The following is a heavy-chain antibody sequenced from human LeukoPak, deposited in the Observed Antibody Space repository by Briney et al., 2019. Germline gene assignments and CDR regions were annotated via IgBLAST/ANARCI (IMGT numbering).Heavy chain of an antibody. CDR2: ISYSGST. CDR1: GFTFSSNY. CDR3: ARGVIASGGNDFDY. D-gene: IGHD6-13*01. V-gene: IGHV4-59*12. J-gene: IGHJ4*02. Sequence: GSLRLSCAASGFTFSSNYMSWIRQPPGKGLEWIGNISYSGSTYYNPSLKRRVTISVDTSKSQLSLKGISVTAANTAVYYCARGVIASGGNDFDYWGQGTLVTVSS.